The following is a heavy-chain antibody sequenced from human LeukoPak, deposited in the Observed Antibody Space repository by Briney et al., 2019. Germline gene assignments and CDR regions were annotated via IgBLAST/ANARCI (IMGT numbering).Heavy chain of an antibody. D-gene: IGHD3-10*01. J-gene: IGHJ4*02. CDR2: ISGSGGST. CDR3: ARDSQNFGSGSSLDY. CDR1: GFTFSSYA. V-gene: IGHV3-23*01. Sequence: GGSLRLSCAASGFTFSSYAMSWVRQAPGKGLEWVSAISGSGGSTYYADSVKGRFTISRDNSKNTLYLQMNSLRAEDTAVYYCARDSQNFGSGSSLDYWGQGTLVTVSS.